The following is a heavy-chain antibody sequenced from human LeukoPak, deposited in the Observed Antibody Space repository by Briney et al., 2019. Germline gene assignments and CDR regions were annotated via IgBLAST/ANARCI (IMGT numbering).Heavy chain of an antibody. Sequence: SETLSLTCAVSGGSFSGYYWSWIRQPPRKGLEWMREINHSGSTNYNTYLTSRITVSVATPKNQFYLTLSTVTAADTAVYYCARGRCSGGSCYLGYFQHWGQGTLVTVSS. D-gene: IGHD2-15*01. CDR2: INHSGST. V-gene: IGHV4-34*01. CDR3: ARGRCSGGSCYLGYFQH. J-gene: IGHJ1*01. CDR1: GGSFSGYY.